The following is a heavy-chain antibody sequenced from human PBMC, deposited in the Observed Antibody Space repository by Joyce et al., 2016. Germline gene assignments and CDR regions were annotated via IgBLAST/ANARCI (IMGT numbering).Heavy chain of an antibody. Sequence: QVQLVQSGADMRKPGASVKVSCKASGYTFSGYYIHWIRQAPGQGLEWMGWINPNTGDTNYAQRFQGRVTMTRDTSISTAFMELSSLRSDDTAIYYCGRDPLEIVVGIAARGWFDPWGQGTLVTVSS. J-gene: IGHJ5*02. D-gene: IGHD2-15*01. CDR2: INPNTGDT. V-gene: IGHV1-2*02. CDR1: GYTFSGYY. CDR3: GRDPLEIVVGIAARGWFDP.